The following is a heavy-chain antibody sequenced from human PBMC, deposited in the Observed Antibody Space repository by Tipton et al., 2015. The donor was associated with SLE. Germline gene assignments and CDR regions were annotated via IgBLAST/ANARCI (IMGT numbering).Heavy chain of an antibody. D-gene: IGHD3-3*01. CDR1: GGSISSSSYY. CDR2: IYHSGST. CDR3: ARVYDFWSGRYFDY. Sequence: TLSLTCTVSGGSISSSSYYWGWIRQPPGKGLEWIGRIYHSGSTYYNPSLKSRVTISVDTSKNQFSLKLSSVTAADTAVYYCARVYDFWSGRYFDYWGQGTLVTVSS. V-gene: IGHV4-39*07. J-gene: IGHJ4*02.